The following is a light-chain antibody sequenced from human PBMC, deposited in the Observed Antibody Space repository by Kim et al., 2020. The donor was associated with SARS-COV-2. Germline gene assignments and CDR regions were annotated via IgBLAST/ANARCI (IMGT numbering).Light chain of an antibody. CDR1: QGISNY. CDR3: QKYDSART. V-gene: IGKV1-27*01. CDR2: AAS. Sequence: SASVGDRVTITCRASQGISNYVAWYQQKPGKVPKLLIYAASTLQSGVPSRFSGSGSGTDFTLTISGLQPEDVATYYCQKYDSARTFGRGTKVEVK. J-gene: IGKJ1*01.